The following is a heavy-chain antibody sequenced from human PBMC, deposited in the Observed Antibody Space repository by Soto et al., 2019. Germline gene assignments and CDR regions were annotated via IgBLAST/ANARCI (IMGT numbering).Heavy chain of an antibody. CDR3: ARGGKQGSHFYGMDV. CDR2: FNPRDPAA. CDR1: GYSFITYW. Sequence: GESLKISCVGAGYSFITYWVAWVRQMPGKGLEWMGIFNPRDPAATYSPSFQGQVTISADRSISTAYLQWNSLKASDTAIYYCARGGKQGSHFYGMDVWGQGTTVTVSS. J-gene: IGHJ6*02. V-gene: IGHV5-51*01. D-gene: IGHD7-27*01.